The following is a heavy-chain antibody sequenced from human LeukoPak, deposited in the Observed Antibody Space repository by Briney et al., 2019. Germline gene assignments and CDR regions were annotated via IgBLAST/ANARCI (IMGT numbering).Heavy chain of an antibody. D-gene: IGHD3-10*01. J-gene: IGHJ4*02. CDR2: ISAYNGNT. CDR3: ASPASITDVGAFDY. CDR1: GYTFTSYG. Sequence: ASVKVSCKASGYTFTSYGISWVRQAPGQGLEWMGWISAYNGNTNYAQKLQGRVTMTTDTSTSTAYMELRSLRSDDTAVYYCASPASITDVGAFDYWGQGTLVTVSS. V-gene: IGHV1-18*01.